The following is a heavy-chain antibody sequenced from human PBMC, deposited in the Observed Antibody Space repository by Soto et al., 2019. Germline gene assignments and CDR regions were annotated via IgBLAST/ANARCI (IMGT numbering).Heavy chain of an antibody. CDR1: GFTFSSYA. CDR2: ISGSGGST. Sequence: GGSLRLSCAASGFTFSSYAMSWVRQAPGKGLYLVSAISGSGGSTYYADSVKGRFTISRDNSKNTLYLQLNSLRAEDTAVYYCAKGIAVAGTGWFDPWGQGTLVTVSS. CDR3: AKGIAVAGTGWFDP. V-gene: IGHV3-23*01. D-gene: IGHD6-19*01. J-gene: IGHJ5*02.